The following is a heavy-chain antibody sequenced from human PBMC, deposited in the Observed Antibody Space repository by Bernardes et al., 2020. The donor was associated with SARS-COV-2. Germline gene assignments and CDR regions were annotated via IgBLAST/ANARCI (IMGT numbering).Heavy chain of an antibody. CDR3: VRVRGWYGYYYGMDL. CDR1: GVTVNTPW. CDR2: TNSDGRII. D-gene: IGHD6-19*01. V-gene: IGHV3-74*01. Sequence: GGSLRLSCTASGVTVNTPWMHWVRQAPGKGLEWVSRTNSDGRIISYADSVKGRFTISRDNAKNTVDLEMNSLRVEDTAVYYCVRVRGWYGYYYGMDLWGQGIMVTVSS. J-gene: IGHJ6*02.